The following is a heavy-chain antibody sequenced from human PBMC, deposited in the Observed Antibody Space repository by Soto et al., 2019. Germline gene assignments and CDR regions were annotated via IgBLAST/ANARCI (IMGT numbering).Heavy chain of an antibody. D-gene: IGHD1-26*01. CDR3: ATGTVGAMDY. CDR1: GFTFSDHY. V-gene: IGHV3-72*01. CDR2: TRNKVDSYTT. Sequence: RRLSCAASGFTFSDHYMEWVRQAPGKGLEWVGRTRNKVDSYTTEYAASVRGRFTISRDDSKTSLYLQMNSLKTEDTALYYCATGTVGAMDYWGQGTLVTVSS. J-gene: IGHJ4*02.